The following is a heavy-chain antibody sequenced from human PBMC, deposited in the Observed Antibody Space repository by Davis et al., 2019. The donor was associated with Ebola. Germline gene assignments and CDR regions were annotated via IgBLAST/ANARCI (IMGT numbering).Heavy chain of an antibody. V-gene: IGHV3-7*01. CDR1: GFTFSDYY. J-gene: IGHJ4*02. Sequence: PGGSLRLSCAASGFTFSDYYMSWVRQAPGKGLEWVANIKQDGSEKYYVDSVKGRFTISRDNAKNSLYLQMNSLRAEDTAVYYCARDPSSVVPAAIPFDYWGQGTLVTVSS. D-gene: IGHD2-2*01. CDR2: IKQDGSEK. CDR3: ARDPSSVVPAAIPFDY.